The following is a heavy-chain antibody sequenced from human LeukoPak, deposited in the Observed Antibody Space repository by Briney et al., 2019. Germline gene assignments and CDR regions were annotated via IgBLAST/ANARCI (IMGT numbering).Heavy chain of an antibody. Sequence: PGGSLRLSCAASGFTFSSYSMNWVRQAPGKGLEWVSSISSSSSYIYYADSVKGRFTISRDNAKNSLYLQTNSLRAEDTAVYYCARADYDYVWGSYRDTYYFDYWGQGTLVTVSS. J-gene: IGHJ4*02. CDR2: ISSSSSYI. V-gene: IGHV3-21*01. CDR3: ARADYDYVWGSYRDTYYFDY. CDR1: GFTFSSYS. D-gene: IGHD3-16*02.